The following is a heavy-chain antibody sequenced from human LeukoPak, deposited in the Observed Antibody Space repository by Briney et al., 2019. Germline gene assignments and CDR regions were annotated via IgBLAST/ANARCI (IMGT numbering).Heavy chain of an antibody. Sequence: GGSLRLSCAASGFTFSNYGMHWVRQAPGKGLEWVALIWYDGSNKYYADSVRGRFTISRDNSKNTLYLQMKSLRVEDTAVYYCARGSFSSGRAPFDYWGQGTLVTVSS. CDR3: ARGSFSSGRAPFDY. V-gene: IGHV3-33*01. D-gene: IGHD6-19*01. J-gene: IGHJ4*02. CDR2: IWYDGSNK. CDR1: GFTFSNYG.